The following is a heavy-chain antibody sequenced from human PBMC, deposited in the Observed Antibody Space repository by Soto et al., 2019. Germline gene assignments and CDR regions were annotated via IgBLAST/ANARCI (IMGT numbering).Heavy chain of an antibody. Sequence: QVQLVQSGAEVKKPGSSVKVSCKASGGTFSSYYINWVRQAPGQGLEWMGEIIPIFGTANYAQKFQGRVTMTADKTTSIAYMELSRLRSANTAVYYLASDGGRHSGGMDYWGQGTLVTVSS. CDR1: GGTFSSYY. CDR2: IIPIFGTA. CDR3: ASDGGRHSGGMDY. V-gene: IGHV1-69*06. J-gene: IGHJ4*02. D-gene: IGHD1-26*01.